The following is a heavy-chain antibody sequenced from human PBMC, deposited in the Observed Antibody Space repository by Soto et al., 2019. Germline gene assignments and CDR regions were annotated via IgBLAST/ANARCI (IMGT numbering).Heavy chain of an antibody. CDR1: GFTFSSYG. J-gene: IGHJ4*02. D-gene: IGHD2-21*02. CDR2: IWYDGSNK. Sequence: GGSLRLSCAASGFTFSSYGMHWVRQAPGKGLEWVAVIWYDGSNKYYADSVKGRFTISRDNSKNTLYLQMNSLRAEDTAVYYWATSSKAYCGGDCYQPELDYWGQGTLVTVSS. CDR3: ATSSKAYCGGDCYQPELDY. V-gene: IGHV3-33*01.